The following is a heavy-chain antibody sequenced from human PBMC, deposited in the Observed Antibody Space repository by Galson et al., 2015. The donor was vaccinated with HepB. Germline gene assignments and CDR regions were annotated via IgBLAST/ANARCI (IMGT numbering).Heavy chain of an antibody. CDR3: SRTLPGIDLDY. CDR2: VRHKARRYTT. CDR1: GFTFSDYF. D-gene: IGHD3-3*02. Sequence: SLRLSCAASGFTFSDYFMEWVRQAPGKGLEWVGRVRHKARRYTTDYVASVEGRFTISRDDSKNSLYLQMDSLKTADTAVYYCSRTLPGIDLDYWGQGTLVTVSS. V-gene: IGHV3-72*01. J-gene: IGHJ4*02.